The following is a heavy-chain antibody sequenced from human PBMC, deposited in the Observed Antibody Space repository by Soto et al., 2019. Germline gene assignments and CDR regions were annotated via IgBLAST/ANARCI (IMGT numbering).Heavy chain of an antibody. CDR3: AREGSYGAFGY. CDR2: IYYSGST. Sequence: PSETLSLTCTVSGGSISSYYWSWIRQPPGKGLEWIGYIYYSGSTNYNPSLKSRVTISVDTSKNQFSLKLSSVTAADTAVYYCAREGSYGAFGYWGQATLVTVSS. V-gene: IGHV4-59*01. D-gene: IGHD1-26*01. J-gene: IGHJ4*02. CDR1: GGSISSYY.